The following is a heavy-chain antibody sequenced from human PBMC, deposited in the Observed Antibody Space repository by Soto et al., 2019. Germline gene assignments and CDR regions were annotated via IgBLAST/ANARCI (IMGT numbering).Heavy chain of an antibody. V-gene: IGHV3-74*01. J-gene: IGHJ4*02. CDR2: INSDGSTT. CDR3: ARSPSSGWYYFDY. Sequence: GGSLRLSCAASGFTFSNAWMNWVRQAPGKGLEWVGRINSDGSTTSYADSVKGRFTISRDNAKNTLYLQMNSLRAEDTAVYYCARSPSSGWYYFDYWGQGALVTVSS. CDR1: GFTFSNAW. D-gene: IGHD6-19*01.